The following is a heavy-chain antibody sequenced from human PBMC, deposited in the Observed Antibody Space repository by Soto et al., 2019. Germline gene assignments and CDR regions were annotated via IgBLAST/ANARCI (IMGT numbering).Heavy chain of an antibody. Sequence: GGSLRLSCAASGFTFSSYAMHWVRQAPGKGLEYVSAISSNGGSTYYANSVKGRFTISRDNSKNTLYLQMGSLRAEDMAVYYCARDSYYGSGSYYGLGYNWFDPWGQGTLVTVSS. CDR2: ISSNGGST. V-gene: IGHV3-64*01. D-gene: IGHD3-10*01. CDR3: ARDSYYGSGSYYGLGYNWFDP. J-gene: IGHJ5*02. CDR1: GFTFSSYA.